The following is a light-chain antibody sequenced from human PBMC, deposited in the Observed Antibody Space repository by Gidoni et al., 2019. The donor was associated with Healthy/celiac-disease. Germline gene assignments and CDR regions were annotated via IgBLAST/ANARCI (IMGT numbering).Light chain of an antibody. CDR2: KVS. CDR3: MQGTHWPPMYT. V-gene: IGKV2-30*01. J-gene: IGKJ2*01. CDR1: QSIVYSDGNTY. Sequence: DVVMNQSPLSLPVTLGQPASISCRSSQSIVYSDGNTYLNWFQQRPGQSPRRLIYKVSNRDSGVPDRFSGSGSGTDFTLKISRVEAEDVGVYYCMQGTHWPPMYTFGQGTKLEIK.